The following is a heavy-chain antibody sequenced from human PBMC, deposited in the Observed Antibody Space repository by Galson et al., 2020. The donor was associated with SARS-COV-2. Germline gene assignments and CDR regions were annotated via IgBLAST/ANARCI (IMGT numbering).Heavy chain of an antibody. V-gene: IGHV4-61*02. CDR3: ARDSGYNYWFDP. Sequence: SETLSLTCTVSGGSISSGHYYWSWIRHPAGKGLEWIGRIYTTGSTNYSPSLESRVTISADTSKNQFSLNLTSVTAADTAVYYCARDSGYNYWFDPWGQGTLVTVSS. D-gene: IGHD5-12*01. CDR2: IYTTGST. J-gene: IGHJ5*02. CDR1: GGSISSGHYY.